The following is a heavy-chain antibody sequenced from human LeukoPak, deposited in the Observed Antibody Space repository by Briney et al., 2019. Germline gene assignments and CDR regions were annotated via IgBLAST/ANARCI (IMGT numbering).Heavy chain of an antibody. CDR1: GLSFSSYD. D-gene: IGHD6-13*01. J-gene: IGHJ1*01. V-gene: IGHV3-48*03. Sequence: GGSLRVSCAAAGLSFSSYDMYWVRQAPGKGRAGVGYISTSCSSIDYADSVKGRFSTSRYNGKSSVFLQMNSLRVEDTAVYYCVPPAAGLHRTISPEYLQDWGQGTLVTVSS. CDR3: VPPAAGLHRTISPEYLQD. CDR2: ISTSCSSI.